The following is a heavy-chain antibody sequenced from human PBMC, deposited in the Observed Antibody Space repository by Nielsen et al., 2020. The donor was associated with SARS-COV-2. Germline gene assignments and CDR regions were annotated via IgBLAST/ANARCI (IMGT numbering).Heavy chain of an antibody. CDR3: ARVTYYPWGAPDF. J-gene: IGHJ4*02. CDR2: TNQSGRT. CDR1: GRSLTCYQ. V-gene: IGHV4-34*01. D-gene: IGHD2-21*01. Sequence: SETLSLTCGVSGRSLTCYQLTWLRQPPGKGLEWLGETNQSGRTKTHPSLKSRVTISMDTSKNQFSLRLNSVTAVDTAVYFCARVTYYPWGAPDFWGQGALVTVST.